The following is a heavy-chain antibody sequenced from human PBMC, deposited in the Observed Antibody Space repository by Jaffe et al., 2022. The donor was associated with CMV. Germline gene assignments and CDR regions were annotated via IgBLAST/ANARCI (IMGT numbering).Heavy chain of an antibody. V-gene: IGHV4-39*01. J-gene: IGHJ6*03. CDR3: ARPGGYGDYYYMDV. CDR2: IYYSGST. CDR1: GGSISSSSYY. Sequence: QLQLQESGPGLVKPSETLSLTCTVSGGSISSSSYYWGWIRQPPGKGLEWIGSIYYSGSTYYNPSLKSRVTISVDTSKNQFSLKLSSVTAADTAVYYCARPGGYGDYYYMDVWGKGTTVTVSS. D-gene: IGHD4-17*01.